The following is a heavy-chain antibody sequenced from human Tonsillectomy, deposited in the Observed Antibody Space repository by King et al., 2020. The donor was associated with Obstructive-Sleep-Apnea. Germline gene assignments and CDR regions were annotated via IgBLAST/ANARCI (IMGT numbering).Heavy chain of an antibody. J-gene: IGHJ4*02. CDR1: GDSISSGDYY. CDR3: AREYCSGGSCSLAY. D-gene: IGHD2-15*01. Sequence: VQLQESGPGLVKPSQTLSLTCTVSGDSISSGDYYWSWFRQPPGKGLEGIWDIYNSGNSYYNPSLKSRVTISVDTSKNQFSLKLSSVTAADTAVYYCAREYCSGGSCSLAYWGQGTLVTVSS. V-gene: IGHV4-30-4*01. CDR2: IYNSGNS.